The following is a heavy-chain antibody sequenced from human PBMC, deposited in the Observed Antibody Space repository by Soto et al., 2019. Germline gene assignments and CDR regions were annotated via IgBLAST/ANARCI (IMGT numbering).Heavy chain of an antibody. V-gene: IGHV3-53*04. CDR3: AKDPIYDSSGYYLGWFDP. D-gene: IGHD3-22*01. Sequence: GGSLRLSCAASGFTVSSNYMSWVRRAPGKGLEWVSVIYSGGSTYYADSVKGRFTISRHNSKNTLYLQMNSLRAEDTAVYYCAKDPIYDSSGYYLGWFDPWGQGTLVTVSS. J-gene: IGHJ5*02. CDR1: GFTVSSNY. CDR2: IYSGGST.